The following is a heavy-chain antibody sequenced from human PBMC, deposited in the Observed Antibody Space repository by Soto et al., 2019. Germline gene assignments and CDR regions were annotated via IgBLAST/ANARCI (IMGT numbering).Heavy chain of an antibody. V-gene: IGHV4-30-2*01. J-gene: IGHJ5*02. Sequence: SETLSLTCAVSGGSLSSGGYSWSWIRQPPGKGLEWIGFIYDYGTTFYNPALKSRVTISIDKSKNQFSLEMKSVTAADTAVYYCARGDSNSYSSDWFDPWGHGTLVTV. CDR2: IYDYGTT. CDR1: GGSLSSGGYS. D-gene: IGHD3-22*01. CDR3: ARGDSNSYSSDWFDP.